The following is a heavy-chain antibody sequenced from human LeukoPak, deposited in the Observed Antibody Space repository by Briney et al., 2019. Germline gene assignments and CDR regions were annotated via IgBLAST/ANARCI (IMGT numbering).Heavy chain of an antibody. V-gene: IGHV1-2*02. CDR2: INPNSGGT. D-gene: IGHD6-19*01. J-gene: IGHJ4*02. CDR3: ARAVAGFDY. Sequence: ASVKVSCKATGYTFTSYNMNWVRQAPGQGLEWMGWINPNSGGTSYAQKCQGRVTMTRDTSISTAYMELSRLRSDDTAVYYCARAVAGFDYWGQGTLVTVSS. CDR1: GYTFTSYN.